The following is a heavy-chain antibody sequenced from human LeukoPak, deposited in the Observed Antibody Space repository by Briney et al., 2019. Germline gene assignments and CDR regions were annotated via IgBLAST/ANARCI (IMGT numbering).Heavy chain of an antibody. J-gene: IGHJ6*02. CDR3: SRFIFVGTVVFPYYYGVDF. D-gene: IGHD3-3*02. CDR1: GYTFAKYA. Sequence: GASVKVSCKASGYTFAKYAIHWVRQAPGQRLEWMGWINAGNGDTRYSQKFQGGVTLTRDKSASTAYMELSSLRSEDTAVYYCSRFIFVGTVVFPYYYGVDFWGQGTTVTVSS. CDR2: INAGNGDT. V-gene: IGHV1-3*01.